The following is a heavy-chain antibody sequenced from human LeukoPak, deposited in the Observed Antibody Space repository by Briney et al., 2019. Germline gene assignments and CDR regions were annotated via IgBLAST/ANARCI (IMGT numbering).Heavy chain of an antibody. CDR1: GYTLTELS. V-gene: IGHV1-24*01. Sequence: ASVKVSCKVSGYTLTELSMHWVRQAPGKGLEWMGGFDPEDGETIYAQKFQGRVTMTEDTSTDTAYMELSSLRSEDTAVYYCATDAGGGVGELSFFDYWGQETLVTVSS. CDR2: FDPEDGET. D-gene: IGHD3-16*02. J-gene: IGHJ4*02. CDR3: ATDAGGGVGELSFFDY.